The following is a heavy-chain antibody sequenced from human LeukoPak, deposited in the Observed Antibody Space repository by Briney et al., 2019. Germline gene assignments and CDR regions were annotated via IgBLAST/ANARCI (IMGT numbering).Heavy chain of an antibody. Sequence: GGSLRLSCAASGFTFSSYWMSWVRQAPGKGLEGVGNIKEDGSDKYYVESVRGRFTISRDNAKNSMYLQTNSLRVENTAIYYCARIVAYGFDVWGKGTTVTVSS. CDR2: IKEDGSDK. D-gene: IGHD2-15*01. CDR3: ARIVAYGFDV. J-gene: IGHJ6*04. V-gene: IGHV3-7*03. CDR1: GFTFSSYW.